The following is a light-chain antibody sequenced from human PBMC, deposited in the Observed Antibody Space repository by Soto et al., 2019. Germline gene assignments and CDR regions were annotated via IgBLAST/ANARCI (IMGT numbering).Light chain of an antibody. CDR1: SSDVGGYSF. CDR2: EVT. Sequence: QSALTQPASVSGSPGQSITISCTGTSSDVGGYSFVSWYQQHPGKAPKLMIFEVTNRSSGVSDRFSGSKSGNTASLTISGLQAEDEADYFCNSYTSSDTLVFGTGTKLTVL. CDR3: NSYTSSDTLV. V-gene: IGLV2-14*03. J-gene: IGLJ1*01.